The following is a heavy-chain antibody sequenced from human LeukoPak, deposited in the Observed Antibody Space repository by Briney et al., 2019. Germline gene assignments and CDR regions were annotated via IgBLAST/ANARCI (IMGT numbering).Heavy chain of an antibody. V-gene: IGHV1-18*04. J-gene: IGHJ4*02. CDR3: AGSLGYCTSNVCYLKY. CDR1: GYTFTGYY. CDR2: ISAQHGQT. Sequence: ASVKVSCKASGYTFTGYYLHWVRQAPGQGLEWMGWISAQHGQTEYAPNSQDRVTMTTDTYTNTAYMELRSLRSDDTAVYYCAGSLGYCTSNVCYLKYWGQGTLVTVSS. D-gene: IGHD2-8*01.